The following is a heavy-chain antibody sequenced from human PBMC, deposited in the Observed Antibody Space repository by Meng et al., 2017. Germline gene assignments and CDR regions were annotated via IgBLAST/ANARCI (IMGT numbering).Heavy chain of an antibody. CDR2: IYSGGST. V-gene: IGHV3-66*02. CDR1: GFTVSSNY. Sequence: EVQLVESGGGLVQPGGSLSLSCAASGFTVSSNYMSWVRQAPGKGLEWVSVIYSGGSTYYADSVKGRFTISRDNSKNTLYLQMNSLRAEDTAVYYCASELPGGPNYWYFDLWGRGTLVTVSS. CDR3: ASELPGGPNYWYFDL. D-gene: IGHD3-10*01. J-gene: IGHJ2*01.